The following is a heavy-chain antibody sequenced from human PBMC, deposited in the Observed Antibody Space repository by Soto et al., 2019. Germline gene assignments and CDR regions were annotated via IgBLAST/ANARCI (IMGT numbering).Heavy chain of an antibody. D-gene: IGHD6-19*01. CDR3: ARRLSGIAVAGIEFDY. Sequence: GESLKISCKGSGYSFTSYWISWVRQMPGKGLEWMGRIDPSDSYTNYSPSFQGHVTISADKSISTAYLQWSSLKASDTAMCYCARRLSGIAVAGIEFDYWGQGTLVTVSS. CDR1: GYSFTSYW. CDR2: IDPSDSYT. V-gene: IGHV5-10-1*01. J-gene: IGHJ4*02.